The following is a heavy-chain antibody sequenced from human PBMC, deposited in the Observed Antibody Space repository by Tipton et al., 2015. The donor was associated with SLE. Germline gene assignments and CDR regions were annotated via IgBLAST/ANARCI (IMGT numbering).Heavy chain of an antibody. V-gene: IGHV4-59*08. CDR3: AGALSGGYYYYYMDV. Sequence: TLSVTCTVSGGSISSYYWSWIRQPPGKGLEWIGYIYYSGSTNYNPSLKSRVTISVDTSKNQFSLKLSSVTAADTAVYYCAGALSGGYYYYYMDVWGKGTTVTVSS. CDR1: GGSISSYY. CDR2: IYYSGST. D-gene: IGHD3-10*01. J-gene: IGHJ6*03.